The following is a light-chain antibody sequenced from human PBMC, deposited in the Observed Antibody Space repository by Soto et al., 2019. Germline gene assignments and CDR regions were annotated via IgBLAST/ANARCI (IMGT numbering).Light chain of an antibody. V-gene: IGKV3-20*01. J-gene: IGKJ1*01. CDR3: QQYGSSPWT. Sequence: EIVLTQSPGTLYLSPGERATLSCRASQSVSSSYLAWYQQKPGQAPRLLIYGASSRATGIPDRFSGSGSGTDFTLTISRVEPEDIAVYYCQQYGSSPWTFGQGTKVEIK. CDR2: GAS. CDR1: QSVSSSY.